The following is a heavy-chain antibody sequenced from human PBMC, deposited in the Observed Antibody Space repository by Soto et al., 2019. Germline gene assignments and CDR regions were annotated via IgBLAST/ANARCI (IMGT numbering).Heavy chain of an antibody. CDR1: GFTFDDYA. Sequence: GGSLRLSCAASGFTFDDYAMHWVRQAPGKGLEWVSLISWDGGSTYYADSVKGRFTISRDNSKNSLYLQMNSLRAEDTAVYYCAKDNSSSWYNWFDPWGQGTLVTVSS. V-gene: IGHV3-43D*03. CDR2: ISWDGGST. D-gene: IGHD6-13*01. CDR3: AKDNSSSWYNWFDP. J-gene: IGHJ5*02.